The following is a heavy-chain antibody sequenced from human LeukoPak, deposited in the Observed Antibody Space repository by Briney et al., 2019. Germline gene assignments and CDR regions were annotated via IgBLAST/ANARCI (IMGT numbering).Heavy chain of an antibody. CDR3: AKAYYDISTGYYFGAFDM. D-gene: IGHD3-9*01. Sequence: GGSLRLSCAASGFTFSSYAMSWVRQAPGKGLEWVSGMSGSGAYTYYADSVKGRFTISRDNSKNSLYLQMNSLRAEDTAVYYCAKAYYDISTGYYFGAFDMWGQGTMVIISS. CDR2: MSGSGAYT. V-gene: IGHV3-23*01. J-gene: IGHJ3*02. CDR1: GFTFSSYA.